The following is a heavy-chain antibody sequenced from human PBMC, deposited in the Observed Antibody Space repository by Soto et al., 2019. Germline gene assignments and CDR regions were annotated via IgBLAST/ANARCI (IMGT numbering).Heavy chain of an antibody. Sequence: GGSLRLSCAASGFTFSSYSMNWVRQAPGKGLEWVSYISSSSSTIYYADSVKGRFTISRDNAKNSLYLQMNSLRDEDTAVYYCARDPIPIAVAGIDYWGQGTLVTVSS. D-gene: IGHD6-19*01. CDR1: GFTFSSYS. V-gene: IGHV3-48*02. CDR2: ISSSSSTI. CDR3: ARDPIPIAVAGIDY. J-gene: IGHJ4*02.